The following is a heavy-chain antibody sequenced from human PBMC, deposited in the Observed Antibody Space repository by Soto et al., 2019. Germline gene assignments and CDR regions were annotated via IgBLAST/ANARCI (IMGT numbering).Heavy chain of an antibody. V-gene: IGHV3-9*01. Sequence: GGSLRLSCAASGFTFDDYAMHWVRQAPGKGLEWVSGISWNSGSIGYADSVKGRFTISRDNAKNSLYLQMNSLRAEDTAVYYCARQGEGDCSSTSCYIAYYYYYMDVWGKGTTVTVSS. CDR1: GFTFDDYA. J-gene: IGHJ6*03. D-gene: IGHD2-2*02. CDR2: ISWNSGSI. CDR3: ARQGEGDCSSTSCYIAYYYYYMDV.